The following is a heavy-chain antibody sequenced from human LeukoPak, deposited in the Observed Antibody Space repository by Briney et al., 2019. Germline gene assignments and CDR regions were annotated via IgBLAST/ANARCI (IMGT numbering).Heavy chain of an antibody. CDR2: IYYSGST. Sequence: SQTLSLTCSVSGGSISSGDHYWTWIRQPPGKGLEWIGYIYYSGSTYYNPSLKSRVNTLVDTSKNQFSLKLSSVTAADTAVYYCARVSPGQWLTYYYYGMDVWGQGTTVTVSS. D-gene: IGHD6-19*01. CDR1: GGSISSGDHY. CDR3: ARVSPGQWLTYYYYGMDV. V-gene: IGHV4-30-4*08. J-gene: IGHJ6*02.